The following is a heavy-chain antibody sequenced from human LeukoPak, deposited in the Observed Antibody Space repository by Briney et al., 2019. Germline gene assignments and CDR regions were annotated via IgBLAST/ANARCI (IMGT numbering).Heavy chain of an antibody. D-gene: IGHD6-6*01. V-gene: IGHV4-38-2*02. Sequence: SETLSLTCTVSGYSISSGYYWGWIRQPPGKGLEWIGSIYHSGSTYYNPSLKSRVTISVDTSKNQFSLKLSSVTAADTAVYYCARHKAAARRNNWFDPWGQGTLVTVSS. CDR1: GYSISSGYY. J-gene: IGHJ5*02. CDR3: ARHKAAARRNNWFDP. CDR2: IYHSGST.